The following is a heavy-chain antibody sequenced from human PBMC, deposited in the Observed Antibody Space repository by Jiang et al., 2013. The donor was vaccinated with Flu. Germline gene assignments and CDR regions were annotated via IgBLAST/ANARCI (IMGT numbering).Heavy chain of an antibody. Sequence: GPGLVKPSETLSLTCTVSGGSISGQYWHWIRQPPGKGLEWIGQVYSSGTTYYNPSLGSRVVISVDTSKNHFTLQLTAVTAADTAIYYCARDVEAPNWDAFDIWGQGTMVTVSS. CDR3: ARDVEAPNWDAFDI. D-gene: IGHD2-21*01. CDR1: GGSISGQY. V-gene: IGHV4-59*11. J-gene: IGHJ3*02. CDR2: VYSSGTT.